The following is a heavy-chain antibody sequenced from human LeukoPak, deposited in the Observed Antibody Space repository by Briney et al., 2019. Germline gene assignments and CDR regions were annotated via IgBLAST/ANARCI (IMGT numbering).Heavy chain of an antibody. Sequence: ASVKVSCKASGGTFSSYAISWVRQAPGQGLEWMGIINPSGGSTSYAQKFQGRVTMTRDTSTSTVYMELSSLRSEDTAVYYCAREVFKDYDYWGQGTLVTVSS. D-gene: IGHD4-11*01. V-gene: IGHV1-46*01. CDR2: INPSGGST. CDR3: AREVFKDYDY. CDR1: GGTFSSYA. J-gene: IGHJ4*02.